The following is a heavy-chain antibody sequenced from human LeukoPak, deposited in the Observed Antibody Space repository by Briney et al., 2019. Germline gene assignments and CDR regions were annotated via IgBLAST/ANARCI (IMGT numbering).Heavy chain of an antibody. CDR1: GFTFSDYA. Sequence: GGSLRLSCAASGFTFSDYAMRWVRQAPGKGVGWVSAISGSGGNTYYADSVQGRFTISRDNSKNTLYLQMNSLRAEDTAVYYCAKEITVTNAMDHWGQGTLVSVSS. CDR2: ISGSGGNT. D-gene: IGHD4-17*01. CDR3: AKEITVTNAMDH. V-gene: IGHV3-23*01. J-gene: IGHJ4*02.